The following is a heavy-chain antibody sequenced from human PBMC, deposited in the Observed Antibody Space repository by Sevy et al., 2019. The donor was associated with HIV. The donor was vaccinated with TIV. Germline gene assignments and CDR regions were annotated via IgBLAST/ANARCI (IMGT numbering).Heavy chain of an antibody. Sequence: GGSLRLSCAASGFTFSDYNMIWIRQAPGRGLEWISYIRSTGDTIYYADSVKGRFIISRDNAKNSLYLQMNSLTAGDTAVYYCARVFGIGIVGATPDYWGQGTLVTVSS. V-gene: IGHV3-11*01. CDR2: IRSTGDTI. J-gene: IGHJ4*02. CDR1: GFTFSDYN. D-gene: IGHD1-26*01. CDR3: ARVFGIGIVGATPDY.